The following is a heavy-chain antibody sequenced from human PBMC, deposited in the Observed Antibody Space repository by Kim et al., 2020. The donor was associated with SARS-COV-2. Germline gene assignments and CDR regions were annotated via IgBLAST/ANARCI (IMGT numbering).Heavy chain of an antibody. J-gene: IGHJ4*02. CDR2: GNGNT. D-gene: IGHD1-1*01. Sequence: GNGNTKYSQTFQGRGTSTRDTAASTAYMELSSLGSEDTAVYYCARVGTFDYWGQGTLVTVSS. CDR3: ARVGTFDY. V-gene: IGHV1-3*01.